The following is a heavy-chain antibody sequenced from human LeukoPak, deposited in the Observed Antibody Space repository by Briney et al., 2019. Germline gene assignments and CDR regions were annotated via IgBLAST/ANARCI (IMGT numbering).Heavy chain of an antibody. CDR3: ARGRYCSGGSCLGGKWFDP. V-gene: IGHV4-34*01. Sequence: SETLSLTCAVYGGSFSGYYWSWTRQPPGKGLEWIGEINHSGSTNYNPSLKSRVTISVDTSKNQFSLRLSSVTAADTAVYYCARGRYCSGGSCLGGKWFDPWGQGTLVTVSS. CDR2: INHSGST. D-gene: IGHD2-15*01. J-gene: IGHJ5*02. CDR1: GGSFSGYY.